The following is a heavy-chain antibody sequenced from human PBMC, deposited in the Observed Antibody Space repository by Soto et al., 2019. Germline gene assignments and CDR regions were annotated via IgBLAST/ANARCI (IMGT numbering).Heavy chain of an antibody. CDR1: GYTFTSYG. V-gene: IGHV1-18*01. CDR2: ISAYNGNT. J-gene: IGHJ5*02. Sequence: QVQLVQSGAEVKKPGASVKVSCKASGYTFTSYGISWVRQAPGQGLEWMGWISAYNGNTNYAQKLQGRVTMTTDTSTSTAYMELRSLRSDDTAVYYCARDRRITIFGVVTRANWFDPWGQGTLVTVSS. D-gene: IGHD3-3*01. CDR3: ARDRRITIFGVVTRANWFDP.